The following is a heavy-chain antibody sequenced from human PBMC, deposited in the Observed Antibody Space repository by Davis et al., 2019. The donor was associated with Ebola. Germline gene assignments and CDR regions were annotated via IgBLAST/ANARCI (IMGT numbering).Heavy chain of an antibody. CDR1: GGTFSSYA. CDR2: IIPIFGTA. J-gene: IGHJ5*02. CDR3: ARGSIAARYWFDP. Sequence: SVKVSCKASGGTFSSYAISWVRQAPGQGLEWMGGIIPIFGTANYAQKFQGRVTITADESTSTAYMELRSLRSDDTAVYYCARGSIAARYWFDPWGQGTLVTVSS. D-gene: IGHD6-6*01. V-gene: IGHV1-69*13.